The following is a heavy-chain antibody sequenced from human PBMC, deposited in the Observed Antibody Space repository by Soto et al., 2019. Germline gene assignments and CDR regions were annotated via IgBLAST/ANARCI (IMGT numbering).Heavy chain of an antibody. J-gene: IGHJ6*02. V-gene: IGHV3-74*01. D-gene: IGHD3-22*01. CDR3: ARGLKGYYGVDV. Sequence: PGGSLRLSCAASGFTFSSYWMHWVRQAPGKGLVWVSRINSDESSTSYADSVKGRFTISRDNAKNTLYLHMNSLRAEDTAVYYCARGLKGYYGVDVWGQGTTVTVSS. CDR1: GFTFSSYW. CDR2: INSDESST.